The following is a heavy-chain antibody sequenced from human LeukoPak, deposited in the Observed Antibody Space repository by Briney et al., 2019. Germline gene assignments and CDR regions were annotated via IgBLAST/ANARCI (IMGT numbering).Heavy chain of an antibody. Sequence: ASVKVSCKVSGYTLTDLSMHWVRQAPGKGLEWMGGFDPEDGETIYAQKFQGRVTMTEDTSTDTAYMELSSLRSEDTAVYYCVRLNSTIFGVVTGFDYWGQGTLVTVSS. V-gene: IGHV1-24*01. CDR2: FDPEDGET. D-gene: IGHD3-3*01. J-gene: IGHJ4*02. CDR1: GYTLTDLS. CDR3: VRLNSTIFGVVTGFDY.